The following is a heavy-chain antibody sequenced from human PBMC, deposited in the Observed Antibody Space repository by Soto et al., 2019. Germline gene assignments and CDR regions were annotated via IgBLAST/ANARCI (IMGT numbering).Heavy chain of an antibody. CDR1: GFTFSSYG. J-gene: IGHJ4*02. D-gene: IGHD3-10*01. CDR3: AKALGRVIMVRAPAPLFDY. V-gene: IGHV3-30*18. CDR2: ISYDGSNK. Sequence: GGSLRLSCAASGFTFSSYGMHWVRHTPGKGLEWVAVISYDGSNKYYADSVKGRFTISRDNSKNTLYLQMNSLRAEDTAVYYCAKALGRVIMVRAPAPLFDYWGQGTLVTVSS.